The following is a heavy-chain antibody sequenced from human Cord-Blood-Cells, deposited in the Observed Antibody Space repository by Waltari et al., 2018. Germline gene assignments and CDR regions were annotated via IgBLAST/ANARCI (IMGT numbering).Heavy chain of an antibody. CDR3: ARYVYSSSWYAVFDY. CDR2: IYYSGST. D-gene: IGHD6-13*01. J-gene: IGHJ4*02. CDR1: GGSVSSGSYY. Sequence: QESGPGLVKPSETLSLTCTVSGGSVSSGSYYWSWIRQPPGKGLEWIGYIYYSGSTNYNPSLKSRFTRSVDTSKKQFSLNLSSVTAADTAVYYCARYVYSSSWYAVFDYWGQGTLVTVSS. V-gene: IGHV4-61*01.